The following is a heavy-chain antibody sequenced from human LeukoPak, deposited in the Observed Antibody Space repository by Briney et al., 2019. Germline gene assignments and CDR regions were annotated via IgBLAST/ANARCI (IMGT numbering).Heavy chain of an antibody. V-gene: IGHV3-53*01. D-gene: IGHD3-22*01. J-gene: IGHJ6*03. CDR2: IYSGGST. CDR1: GFTVSSNY. CDR3: ARSSGYYPYYYYYYMDV. Sequence: GGSLRLSCAASGFTVSSNYMSWVRQAPGKGLEWVSVIYSGGSTYYADSVKGRFTISRDNSKNTLYLQMNSLRAEDTAVYYCARSSGYYPYYYYYYMDVWGKGTTVTVSS.